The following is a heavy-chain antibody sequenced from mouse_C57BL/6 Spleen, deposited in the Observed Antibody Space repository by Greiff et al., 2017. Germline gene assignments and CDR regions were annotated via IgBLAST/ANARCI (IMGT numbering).Heavy chain of an antibody. CDR2: IYPSDSET. CDR1: GYTFTSYW. Sequence: QVQLQQPGAELVRPGSSVKLSCKASGYTFTSYWMDWVKQRPGQGLEWIGNIYPSDSETPYNQKFKDKATLTVDKSSSTAYMQLSSLTSEDSAVYYCARNHLLWEGYAMDYWGQGTSVTVSS. D-gene: IGHD2-1*01. V-gene: IGHV1-61*01. J-gene: IGHJ4*01. CDR3: ARNHLLWEGYAMDY.